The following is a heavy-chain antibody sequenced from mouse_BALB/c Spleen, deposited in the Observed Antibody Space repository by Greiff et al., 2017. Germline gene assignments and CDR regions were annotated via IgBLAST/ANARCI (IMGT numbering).Heavy chain of an antibody. CDR3: ARDYYGYVEYYAMDY. D-gene: IGHD1-2*01. J-gene: IGHJ4*01. CDR1: GFSLTSYG. Sequence: QVQLQQSGPGLVAPSQSLSITCTVSGFSLTSYGVHWVRQPPGKGLEWLGVIWAGGSTNYNSALMSRLSISKDNSKSQVFLKMNSLQTDDTAMYYCARDYYGYVEYYAMDYWGQGTSVTVSS. CDR2: IWAGGST. V-gene: IGHV2-9*02.